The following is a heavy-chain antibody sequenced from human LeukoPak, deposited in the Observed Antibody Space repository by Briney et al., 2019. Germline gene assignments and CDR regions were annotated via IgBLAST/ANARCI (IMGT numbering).Heavy chain of an antibody. CDR1: EFTVSRNY. CDR2: IFSNGDT. J-gene: IGHJ4*02. V-gene: IGHV3-53*01. Sequence: PGGSLRLSCTASEFTVSRNYMLWVRQAPGKGLEWVSLIFSNGDTHYADSVKGRFTISRDTSKNTVYLQMNSLRVEDTAMYYCTRYQMNYWGQGTLVTVAS. D-gene: IGHD5-24*01. CDR3: TRYQMNY.